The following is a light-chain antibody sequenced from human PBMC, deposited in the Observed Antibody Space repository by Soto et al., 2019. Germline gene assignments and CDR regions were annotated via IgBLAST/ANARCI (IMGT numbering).Light chain of an antibody. J-gene: IGLJ1*01. CDR1: TGPVTNGRF. CDR3: LLSYTGRLYV. V-gene: IGLV7-46*01. Sequence: QAVVTQEPSLTVSPGGTVTLTCGSSTGPVTNGRFPYWFQQKPGQAPRPLIYDTDNKHSWTPARFSASLLGDKAALTLSGALPEDEADYYCLLSYTGRLYVFGPGTKVTVL. CDR2: DTD.